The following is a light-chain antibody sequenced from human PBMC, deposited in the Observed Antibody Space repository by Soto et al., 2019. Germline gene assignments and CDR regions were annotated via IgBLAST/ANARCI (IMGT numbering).Light chain of an antibody. Sequence: QSVLTQPPSVSGAPGQRVTIFCTGSNSNIGAGYDVHWYQQLPGTAPKLPIFGSINRPSGVPDRFSGSKSGTSASLAITGLQAEDEAEYYCQSYDTGLICWLFGGGTKLTVL. V-gene: IGLV1-40*01. J-gene: IGLJ3*02. CDR3: QSYDTGLICWL. CDR2: GSI. CDR1: NSNIGAGYD.